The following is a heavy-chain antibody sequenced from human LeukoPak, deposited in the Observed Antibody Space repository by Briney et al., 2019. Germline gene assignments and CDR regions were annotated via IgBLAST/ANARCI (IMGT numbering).Heavy chain of an antibody. CDR1: GYSISSGNY. J-gene: IGHJ5*02. CDR2: IYHSGST. Sequence: SETLSLTCTVSGYSISSGNYWDWIRQPPGKGLEWIGSIYHSGSTYYNPSLKSRVTISVDTSKNQFSLKLSSVTAADTAVYYCAREVVRGVINWFDPWGQGTLVTVSS. V-gene: IGHV4-38-2*02. CDR3: AREVVRGVINWFDP. D-gene: IGHD3-10*01.